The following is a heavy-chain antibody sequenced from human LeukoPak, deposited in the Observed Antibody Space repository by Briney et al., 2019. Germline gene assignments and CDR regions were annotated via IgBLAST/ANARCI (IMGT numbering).Heavy chain of an antibody. Sequence: SETLSLTCAVYGGSFSGYYWSWIRQPPGKGLEWIGYIYHSGSTYYNPSLKSRVTISVDRSKNQFSLKLSSVTAADTAVYYCARDRRDYYYGMDVWGQGTTVTVSS. J-gene: IGHJ6*02. V-gene: IGHV4-34*01. CDR3: ARDRRDYYYGMDV. CDR1: GGSFSGYY. CDR2: IYHSGST.